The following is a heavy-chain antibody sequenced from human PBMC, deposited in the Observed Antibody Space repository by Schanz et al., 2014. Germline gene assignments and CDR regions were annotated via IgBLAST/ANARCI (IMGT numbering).Heavy chain of an antibody. CDR1: GGSISNHY. Sequence: QVQLQESGPGLVKPLETLSLTCAVSGGSISNHYWNWIRQSPGKGLEWIGYIYYSYGGSTNYNPPPPRRVTISVETPMTQFSLRLTSVTAADTAVYYCATWRGDDSGGHGQFDYWGQGALVTVSS. CDR3: ATWRGDDSGGHGQFDY. V-gene: IGHV4-59*08. D-gene: IGHD3-22*01. CDR2: IYYSYGGST. J-gene: IGHJ4*02.